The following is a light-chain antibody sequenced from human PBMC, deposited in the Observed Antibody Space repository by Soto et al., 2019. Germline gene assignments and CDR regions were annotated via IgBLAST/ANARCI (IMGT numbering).Light chain of an antibody. CDR1: SSNIGNNY. J-gene: IGLJ3*02. CDR2: DNN. V-gene: IGLV1-51*01. Sequence: QSVLTQPPSVSAAPGQKVTISCSGSSSNIGNNYVSWYQHFPGTAPKLLIYDNNKRPSGIPDRFSGSKSGTSATLGITGLQTGDEADYYCGTWDSSLSAWVFGGGTKVTVL. CDR3: GTWDSSLSAWV.